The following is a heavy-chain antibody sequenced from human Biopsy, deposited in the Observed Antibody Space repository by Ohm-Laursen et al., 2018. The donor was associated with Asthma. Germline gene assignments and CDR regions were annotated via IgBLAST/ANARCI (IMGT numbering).Heavy chain of an antibody. Sequence: SLRLSCAASGFTFSSYAMSWVRQAPGKGLEWVSAISGSGGRTYYADSVKGRFTISRDNSKNTLYLQMNSLRAEDTAVYYCAKDRDYDILTGPPGFDYWGQGTLVTVSS. J-gene: IGHJ4*02. CDR3: AKDRDYDILTGPPGFDY. CDR1: GFTFSSYA. V-gene: IGHV3-23*01. D-gene: IGHD3-9*01. CDR2: ISGSGGRT.